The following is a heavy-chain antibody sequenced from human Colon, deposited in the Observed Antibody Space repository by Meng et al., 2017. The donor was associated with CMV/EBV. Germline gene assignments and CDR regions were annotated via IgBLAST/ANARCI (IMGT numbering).Heavy chain of an antibody. CDR2: IYPQDGGT. CDR1: GYPFTANH. J-gene: IGHJ4*02. D-gene: IGHD6-13*01. Sequence: VQLVQSGTEVMKPGASAKVSCKTSGYPFTANHLHWVRQAPGQGLEWMGWIYPQDGGTYFAQKFQDRVTLTRDTSITTAYMELSGLTSDDTAIYYCVRESWYLDFWGEGTLVTVSS. CDR3: VRESWYLDF. V-gene: IGHV1-2*02.